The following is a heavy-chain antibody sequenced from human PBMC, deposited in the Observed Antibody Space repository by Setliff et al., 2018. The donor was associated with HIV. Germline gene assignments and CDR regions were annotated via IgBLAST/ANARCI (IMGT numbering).Heavy chain of an antibody. D-gene: IGHD3-22*01. Sequence: PSETLSLTCTVSGGSISKGSYYWSWIRQPAGKGLEWIGRIYISGSTNYNPSLKSRVTISVDTSKNQFSLKLRSVTAADTAVYYCAREEYYYDSSGAFDIWGQGTMVTVSS. CDR3: AREEYYYDSSGAFDI. CDR1: GGSISKGSYY. CDR2: IYISGST. V-gene: IGHV4-61*02. J-gene: IGHJ3*02.